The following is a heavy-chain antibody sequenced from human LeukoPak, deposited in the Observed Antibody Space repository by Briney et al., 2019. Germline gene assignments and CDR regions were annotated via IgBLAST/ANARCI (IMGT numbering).Heavy chain of an antibody. CDR1: GFTFNDYA. CDR2: ISWNSGSI. CDR3: AKDFSGYDYGGYYFDY. V-gene: IGHV3-9*01. Sequence: GGSLRLSCAASGFTFNDYAMHWVRQAPGKGLEWVSGISWNSGSIGYADSVKGRFTISRDNAKNSLYLQMNRLRAEDTALYYCAKDFSGYDYGGYYFDYWGQGTLVTVSS. J-gene: IGHJ4*02. D-gene: IGHD5-12*01.